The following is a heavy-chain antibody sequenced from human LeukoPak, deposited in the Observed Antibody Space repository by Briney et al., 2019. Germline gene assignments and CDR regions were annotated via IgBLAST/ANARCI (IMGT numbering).Heavy chain of an antibody. J-gene: IGHJ4*02. Sequence: SETLSLTCTVSGGSISSYYWSWIRQPPGKGLEWIGYIYYSGSTNYNPSLKSRVTISVDTSKNQFSLKLSSVTAADTAVYYCARGVKLNFFGVARGFDYWGQGTLVTVSS. D-gene: IGHD3-3*01. CDR1: GGSISSYY. V-gene: IGHV4-59*08. CDR2: IYYSGST. CDR3: ARGVKLNFFGVARGFDY.